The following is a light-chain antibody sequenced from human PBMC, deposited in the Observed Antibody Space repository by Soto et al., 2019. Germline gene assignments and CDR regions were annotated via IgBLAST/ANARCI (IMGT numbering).Light chain of an antibody. CDR1: QGLISS. CDR3: QQLKSYPLT. J-gene: IGKJ4*01. V-gene: IGKV1-9*01. Sequence: DIQFTRSSSFLVAPVGDRVTITCRARQGLISSLAWCQQRAGTAPRFVICAAPTFQNVTPPRFSGSGFGAEFALTVSSLQPGDSPTYYCQQLKSYPLTFGGGTKVDI. CDR2: AAP.